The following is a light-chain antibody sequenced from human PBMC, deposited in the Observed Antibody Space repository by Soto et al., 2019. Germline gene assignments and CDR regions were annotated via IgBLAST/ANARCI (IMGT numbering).Light chain of an antibody. Sequence: SAYPEQKVTISCTGTRSDVGGYNFVAWYQQHPGKAPKLMISEVSKRPSGVPDRFSGSKSGNTASLTVSGLQAEDEADYYCSSYAGSNIFVFGTGTKVTVL. V-gene: IGLV2-8*01. CDR3: SSYAGSNIFV. CDR1: RSDVGGYNF. J-gene: IGLJ1*01. CDR2: EVS.